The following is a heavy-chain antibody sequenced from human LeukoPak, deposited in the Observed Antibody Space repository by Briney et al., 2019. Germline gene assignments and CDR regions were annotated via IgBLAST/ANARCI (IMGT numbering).Heavy chain of an antibody. Sequence: GGSLRLSCAASQFTFSNYVMHWVRQAPGKGLEWVAVIAHDGNNKFYSYSVKGRFAISRDNSKNTLYLQMSSLSAEDTAVYFCAKDGAANSYWYFDLWGRGTLVTVSS. D-gene: IGHD4/OR15-4a*01. CDR3: AKDGAANSYWYFDL. CDR1: QFTFSNYV. J-gene: IGHJ2*01. V-gene: IGHV3-30*09. CDR2: IAHDGNNK.